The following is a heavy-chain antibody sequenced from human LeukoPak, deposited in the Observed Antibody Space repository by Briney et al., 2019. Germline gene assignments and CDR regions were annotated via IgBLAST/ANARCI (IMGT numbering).Heavy chain of an antibody. J-gene: IGHJ4*02. D-gene: IGHD4-11*01. Sequence: SVKVSCKASGGTFSSYAISWVRQAPGQGLEWMGRIIPILGIANYAQKFQGRVTITADKSTSTAYMELSSLRSEDTAVYYCARSPVGYSNYGNWGQGTLVTVSS. V-gene: IGHV1-69*04. CDR1: GGTFSSYA. CDR2: IIPILGIA. CDR3: ARSPVGYSNYGN.